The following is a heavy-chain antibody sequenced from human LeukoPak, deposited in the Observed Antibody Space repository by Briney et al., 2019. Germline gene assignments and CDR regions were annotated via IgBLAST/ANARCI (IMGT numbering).Heavy chain of an antibody. CDR3: ARDPSGYCSSTSCQRGHDYFDY. J-gene: IGHJ4*02. D-gene: IGHD2-2*03. CDR1: GFTFSSYE. CDR2: ISSSGSTI. V-gene: IGHV3-48*03. Sequence: GGSLRLSCAASGFTFSSYEMNWVRQAPGKGLEWVSYISSSGSTIYYADSVKGRFTISRDNAKNSLYLQMNSLRAEDTAVYYCARDPSGYCSSTSCQRGHDYFDYWAREPWSSSPQ.